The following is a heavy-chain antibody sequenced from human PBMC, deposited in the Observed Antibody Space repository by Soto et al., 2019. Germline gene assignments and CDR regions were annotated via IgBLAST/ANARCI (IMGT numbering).Heavy chain of an antibody. CDR1: GYTFTGYY. Sequence: ASVKVSCTASGYTFTGYYMPWVRQAPGQGLEWMGWINPNSGGTNYAQKFQGRVTMTRDTSISTAYMELSRLRSDDTAVYYCARALLRRLNRFDPWGHGTPVTVSS. CDR2: INPNSGGT. J-gene: IGHJ5*02. V-gene: IGHV1-2*02. CDR3: ARALLRRLNRFDP. D-gene: IGHD5-12*01.